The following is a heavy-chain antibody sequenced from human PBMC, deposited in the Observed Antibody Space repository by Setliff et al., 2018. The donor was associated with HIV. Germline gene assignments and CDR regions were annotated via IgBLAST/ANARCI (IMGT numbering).Heavy chain of an antibody. D-gene: IGHD2-2*01. CDR1: GFTFNNAW. Sequence: GGSLRLSCAASGFTFNNAWMSWVRQAPGKGLEWAGRIKRKADGGTTDYAAPVKGRFTISRDDSKSLAYLQMNSLKTEDAAVYYCTAMGVEVVSYYYGMDVWGQGTTVTVSS. CDR2: IKRKADGGTT. J-gene: IGHJ6*02. CDR3: TAMGVEVVSYYYGMDV. V-gene: IGHV3-15*01.